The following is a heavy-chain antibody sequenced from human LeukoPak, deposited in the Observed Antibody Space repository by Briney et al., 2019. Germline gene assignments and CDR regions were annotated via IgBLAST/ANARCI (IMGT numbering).Heavy chain of an antibody. CDR2: INSDGINT. D-gene: IGHD3-22*01. J-gene: IGHJ5*02. V-gene: IGHV3-74*01. Sequence: GGSLRLSCAVSGFTLSDHYMDWVRQAPGKGLVWVSRINSDGINTSYADSVKGRFTISRDNAKNTLNLQMNSLRAEDTAVYYCARDLGQYYDTSDNWFDPWGQGTLVTVSS. CDR1: GFTLSDHY. CDR3: ARDLGQYYDTSDNWFDP.